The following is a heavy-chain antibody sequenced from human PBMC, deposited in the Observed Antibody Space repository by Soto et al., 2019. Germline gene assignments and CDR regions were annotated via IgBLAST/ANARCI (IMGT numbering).Heavy chain of an antibody. Sequence: GGSLRLSCAASGFAFSTYAMHWVRQAPGKGLEWVAVISYDGSNKYYADSVKGRFTISRDNSKNTLYLQMNSLRAEDTAVYYCARVPSSSGRAHFDYWGQGTLVTVSS. J-gene: IGHJ4*02. CDR3: ARVPSSSGRAHFDY. D-gene: IGHD2-15*01. CDR2: ISYDGSNK. CDR1: GFAFSTYA. V-gene: IGHV3-30-3*01.